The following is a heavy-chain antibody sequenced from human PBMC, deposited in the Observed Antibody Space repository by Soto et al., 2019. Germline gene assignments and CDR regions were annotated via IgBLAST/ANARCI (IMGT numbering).Heavy chain of an antibody. J-gene: IGHJ5*02. Sequence: ASVKVSCKASGYTFSTYAMHWVRQAPGQRLEWMGWINTDNGNTKYSQKFQGRVTITRDTSATTAYMELSSLRSEDTAVYYCARDPGYCSSTSCHPYKWFDPWGQGTLVTVSS. V-gene: IGHV1-3*04. CDR1: GYTFSTYA. CDR2: INTDNGNT. D-gene: IGHD2-2*01. CDR3: ARDPGYCSSTSCHPYKWFDP.